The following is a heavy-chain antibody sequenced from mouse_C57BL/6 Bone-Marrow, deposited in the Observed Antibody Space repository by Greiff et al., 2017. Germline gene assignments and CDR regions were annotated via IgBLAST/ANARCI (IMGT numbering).Heavy chain of an antibody. CDR1: GYTFTDHT. D-gene: IGHD2-3*01. J-gene: IGHJ4*01. CDR3: ASAGRDDGYCVGAIDY. Sequence: QVQLQQSDAELVKPGASVKISCKVSGYTFTDHTIHWMKQRPEQGLEWIGYIYPSDGSTKYNAKFKGKATLTADKSSSTAYMLLNSLTSEDSAVYFWASAGRDDGYCVGAIDYWGQGTSVTVSS. V-gene: IGHV1-78*01. CDR2: IYPSDGST.